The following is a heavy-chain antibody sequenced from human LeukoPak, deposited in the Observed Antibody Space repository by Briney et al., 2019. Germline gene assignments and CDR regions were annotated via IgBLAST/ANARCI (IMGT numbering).Heavy chain of an antibody. J-gene: IGHJ3*02. CDR3: ARLIALRCSGGSCYNDAFDI. V-gene: IGHV3-48*04. D-gene: IGHD2-15*01. CDR2: ISSSSSTI. CDR1: GFTFSSYS. Sequence: GGSLRLSCAASGFTFSSYSMNWVRQAPGKGLEWVSYISSSSSTIYYADSVKGRFTISRDNAKNSLYLQMNSLRAEDTAVYYCARLIALRCSGGSCYNDAFDIWGQGTMVTVSS.